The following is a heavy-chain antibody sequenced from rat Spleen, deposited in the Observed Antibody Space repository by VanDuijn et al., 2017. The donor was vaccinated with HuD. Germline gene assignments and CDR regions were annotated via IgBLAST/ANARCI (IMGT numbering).Heavy chain of an antibody. CDR1: GFTFSNYG. J-gene: IGHJ3*01. V-gene: IGHV5-29*01. D-gene: IGHD1-4*01. CDR2: IIYDASRI. Sequence: EVQLVETGGGLVQPGRSLKLSCAASGFTFSNYGMAWVRQAPTKGLEWVAMIIYDASRIYYRDSVKGRFTISRDNTKSTLYLQMDSLRSEDTATYYCARHTRVFWFAYWGQGTLVTVSS. CDR3: ARHTRVFWFAY.